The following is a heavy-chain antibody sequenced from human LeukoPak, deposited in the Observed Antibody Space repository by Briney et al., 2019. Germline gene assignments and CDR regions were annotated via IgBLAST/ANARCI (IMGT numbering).Heavy chain of an antibody. Sequence: SQTLSLTCVISGDSVTSDSGAWSRIRHSPSRGLEWLGRTYYRSKWFNESAVSVRSRITINPDTSKNQFSLQLDSVTPEDTAVYYCARDGGYYYSSYAVAVWGQGTTVTVSS. CDR3: ARDGGYYYSSYAVAV. J-gene: IGHJ6*02. V-gene: IGHV6-1*01. CDR2: TYYRSKWFN. D-gene: IGHD3-10*01. CDR1: GDSVTSDSGA.